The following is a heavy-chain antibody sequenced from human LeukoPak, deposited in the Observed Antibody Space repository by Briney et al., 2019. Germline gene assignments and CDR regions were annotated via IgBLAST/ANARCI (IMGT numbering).Heavy chain of an antibody. CDR3: AKALGSYSRGDLDY. CDR2: ISGSGGST. Sequence: GGSLRLSCAASGFTFSSYAMSWVRQAPGKGLEWVSAISGSGGSTYYADSVKGRFTISRDNSKNTLYLQMNSLRAEDTAVYYCAKALGSYSRGDLDYWGQGTLVTVSS. J-gene: IGHJ4*02. V-gene: IGHV3-23*01. D-gene: IGHD1-26*01. CDR1: GFTFSSYA.